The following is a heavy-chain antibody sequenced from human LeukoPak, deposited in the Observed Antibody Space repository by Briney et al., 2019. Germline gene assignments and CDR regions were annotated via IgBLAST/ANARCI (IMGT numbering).Heavy chain of an antibody. Sequence: SETLSLTCTVSGYSISSGYYWGWIRQPPGKGLEWIGSIYHSGSTNYNPSLKSRVTMSVDTSKNQFSLKLSSVTAADTAVYYCARGQYYYGSGSHRFDYWGQGTLVTVSS. CDR1: GYSISSGYY. D-gene: IGHD3-10*01. J-gene: IGHJ4*02. CDR2: IYHSGST. CDR3: ARGQYYYGSGSHRFDY. V-gene: IGHV4-38-2*02.